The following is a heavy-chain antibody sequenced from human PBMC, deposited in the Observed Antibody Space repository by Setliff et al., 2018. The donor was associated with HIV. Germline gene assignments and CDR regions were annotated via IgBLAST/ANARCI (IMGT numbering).Heavy chain of an antibody. Sequence: HPGGSLRLSCAASGFTVSRFYMSWVRQAPGKGLEWVSVIYSDGSSYYADSVRGRFTISRDNYKNTLYLQMNSLRPEDTAVYYCARAASRYGSGSFYFDYWGQGTLVTVSS. V-gene: IGHV3-53*01. CDR3: ARAASRYGSGSFYFDY. CDR1: GFTVSRFY. J-gene: IGHJ4*02. CDR2: IYSDGSS. D-gene: IGHD3-10*01.